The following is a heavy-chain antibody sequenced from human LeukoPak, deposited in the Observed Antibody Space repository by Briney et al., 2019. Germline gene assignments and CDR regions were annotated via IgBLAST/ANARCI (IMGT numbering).Heavy chain of an antibody. D-gene: IGHD3-22*01. CDR2: IIPIFGTA. CDR1: GGTFSSYA. J-gene: IGHJ4*02. Sequence: ASVKVSCKASGGTFSSYAISWVRQAPGQGLEWMGGIIPIFGTANYAQKFQGRVTFTADKSTSTAYMELSSLRSEDTAVYYCARDSTLDDYYDSSGYYGWETWFDYWGQGTLVTVSS. V-gene: IGHV1-69*06. CDR3: ARDSTLDDYYDSSGYYGWETWFDY.